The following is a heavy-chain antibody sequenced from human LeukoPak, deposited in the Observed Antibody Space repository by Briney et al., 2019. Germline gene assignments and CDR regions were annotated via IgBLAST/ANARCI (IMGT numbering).Heavy chain of an antibody. CDR1: GFTFSNYG. CDR2: VRYDESTK. J-gene: IGHJ4*02. Sequence: GGSLRLSCAASGFTFSNYGMHWVRQDPGKGLEWVAFVRYDESTKFYADSVKGRFTISRDNSKTTLYLQMNSLRAEDTAVYYCAKDVLAAYFDYWGQGTLVTLSS. V-gene: IGHV3-30*02. CDR3: AKDVLAAYFDY. D-gene: IGHD2-2*01.